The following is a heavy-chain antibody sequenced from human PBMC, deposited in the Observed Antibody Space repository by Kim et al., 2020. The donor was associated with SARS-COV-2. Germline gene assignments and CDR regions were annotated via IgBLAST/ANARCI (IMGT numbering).Heavy chain of an antibody. Sequence: SETLSLTCTVSGGSISSSSYYWGWIRQPPGKGLEWIGSIYYSGSTYYNPSLKSRVTIPVDTSKNQFSLKLSPVTAADTAVYYCATEGDVGVVNGPWGQGTLVTVSS. V-gene: IGHV4-39*07. CDR3: ATEGDVGVVNGP. J-gene: IGHJ5*02. CDR1: GGSISSSSYY. D-gene: IGHD2-15*01. CDR2: IYYSGST.